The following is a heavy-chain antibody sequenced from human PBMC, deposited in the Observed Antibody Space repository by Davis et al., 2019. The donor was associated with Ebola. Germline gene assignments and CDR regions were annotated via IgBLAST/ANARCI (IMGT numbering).Heavy chain of an antibody. CDR1: GFTFSSYV. D-gene: IGHD6-19*01. J-gene: IGHJ4*02. V-gene: IGHV3-30*04. CDR2: MAIDGSNVK. CDR3: TTRLVNHFDH. Sequence: GESLKISCAASGFTFSSYVMHWVRQAPGKGLEWVAVMAIDGSNVKQYTDSVNGRFTISRDNAKNTLYLQMNSLRAEDTAFYYCTTRLVNHFDHWGQGTLVTVSS.